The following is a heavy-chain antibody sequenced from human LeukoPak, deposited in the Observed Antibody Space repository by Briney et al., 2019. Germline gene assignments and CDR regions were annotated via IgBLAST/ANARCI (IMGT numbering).Heavy chain of an antibody. CDR2: IFTSGST. CDR3: ARGQSGGTLTFDI. D-gene: IGHD2-15*01. V-gene: IGHV4-4*07. J-gene: IGHJ3*02. CDR1: GGSISSFY. Sequence: PSETLSLTCTVSGGSISSFYWSWIRQPAGKGLEWIGHIFTSGSTNYNPSLKSRVTMSVDTSKKQFSLKLSSVTAADTAVYYCARGQSGGTLTFDIWGQGTMVTVSS.